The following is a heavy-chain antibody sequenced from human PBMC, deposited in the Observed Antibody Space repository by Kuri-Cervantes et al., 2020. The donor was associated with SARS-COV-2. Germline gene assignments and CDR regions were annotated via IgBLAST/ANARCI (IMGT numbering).Heavy chain of an antibody. CDR1: GSTFGDYA. J-gene: IGHJ4*02. CDR2: IVSKAYGGTT. CDR3: TRFPDTTVRGVMTPIDY. D-gene: IGHD3-10*01. V-gene: IGHV3-49*03. Sequence: GGTLRLSCTASGSTFGDYAMSWFPQAPGKGLEWVGFIVSKAYGGTTEYAASVKGRFTISRDDSKSIAYLQMNSLKTEDTAVYYCTRFPDTTVRGVMTPIDYWGQGTLVTVSS.